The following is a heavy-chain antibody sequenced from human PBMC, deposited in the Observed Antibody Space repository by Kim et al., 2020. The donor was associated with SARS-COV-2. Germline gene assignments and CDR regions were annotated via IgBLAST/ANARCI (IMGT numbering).Heavy chain of an antibody. CDR3: ARGVRTISNYDY. D-gene: IGHD3-9*01. CDR1: GYTFTSYD. Sequence: ASVKVSGKASGYTFTSYDLNWVRQATGQGLEWMGWMNPNIGNAGYAQKFQGRVTMTMDPSITTAYMELSSLRSEDTAVYYCARGVRTISNYDYWGQGTLVTVSS. J-gene: IGHJ4*02. V-gene: IGHV1-8*01. CDR2: MNPNIGNA.